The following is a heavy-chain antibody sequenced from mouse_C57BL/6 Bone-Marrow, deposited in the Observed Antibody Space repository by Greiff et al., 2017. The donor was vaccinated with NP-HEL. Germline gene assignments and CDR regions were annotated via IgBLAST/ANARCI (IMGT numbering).Heavy chain of an antibody. V-gene: IGHV7-3*01. J-gene: IGHJ2*01. CDR3: ARYIRTFFDY. Sequence: EVQVVESGGGLVQPGGSLSLSCAASGFTFTDYYMSWVRQPPGKALEWLGFLRNKANGYTTEYSASVKGRFTISRDNSQSILYLQMNALRAEDSATYYCARYIRTFFDYWGQGTTLTVSS. CDR2: LRNKANGYTT. CDR1: GFTFTDYY.